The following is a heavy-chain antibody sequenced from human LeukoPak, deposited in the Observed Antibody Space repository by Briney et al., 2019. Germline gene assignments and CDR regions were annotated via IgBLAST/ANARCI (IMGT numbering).Heavy chain of an antibody. D-gene: IGHD3-22*01. CDR3: ARDPGSGYPFLFDY. J-gene: IGHJ4*02. Sequence: SETLSLTCTVSGGSISSSSYYWGWIRQPAGKGLEWIGRIYTSGSTNYNPSLKSRVTMSVDTSKNQFSLKLSSVTAADTAVYYCARDPGSGYPFLFDYWGQGTLVTVSS. V-gene: IGHV4-61*02. CDR1: GGSISSSSYY. CDR2: IYTSGST.